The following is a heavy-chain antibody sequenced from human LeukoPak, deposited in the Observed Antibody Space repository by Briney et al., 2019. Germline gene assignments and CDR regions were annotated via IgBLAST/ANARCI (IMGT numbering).Heavy chain of an antibody. CDR2: VSASGRT. Sequence: SETLSLTCTVSGGSITGDPHYWTWIRQSAGEGLEWLGHVSASGRTTYNPSLKSRVATSVDTSKKKFFLRLDSVTAADTAVYYCARANYYDSTGCYHDYWGQGTLVTVSS. D-gene: IGHD3-22*01. J-gene: IGHJ4*02. CDR3: ARANYYDSTGCYHDY. CDR1: GGSITGDPHY. V-gene: IGHV4-61*09.